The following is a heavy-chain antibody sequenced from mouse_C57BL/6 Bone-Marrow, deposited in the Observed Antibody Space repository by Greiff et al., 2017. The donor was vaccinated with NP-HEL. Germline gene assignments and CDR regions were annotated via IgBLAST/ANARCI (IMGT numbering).Heavy chain of an antibody. CDR2: IHPNSGST. J-gene: IGHJ1*03. Sequence: QVQLQQPGAELVKPGASVKLSCKASGYTFTSYWMHWVKQRPGQGLEWIGMIHPNSGSTNYNEKFKSKATLTVDKSSSTAYMQLSSLTSEDSAVYYCARLAMITDWYFDVWGTGTTVTVSS. CDR1: GYTFTSYW. D-gene: IGHD2-4*01. V-gene: IGHV1-64*01. CDR3: ARLAMITDWYFDV.